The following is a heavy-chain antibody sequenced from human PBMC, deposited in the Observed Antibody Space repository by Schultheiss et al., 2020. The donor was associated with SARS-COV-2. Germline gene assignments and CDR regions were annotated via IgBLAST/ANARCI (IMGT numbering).Heavy chain of an antibody. J-gene: IGHJ6*02. V-gene: IGHV4-39*07. CDR2: INHSGST. CDR3: ARELYQLLYYGMDV. CDR1: GGSISRGSYS. D-gene: IGHD2-2*01. Sequence: SETLSLTCAVSGGSISRGSYSWNWIRQPPGKGLEWIGEINHSGSTNYNPSLKSRVTISVDTSKNQFSLKLSSVTAEDTAVYYCARELYQLLYYGMDVWGQGTTVTVSS.